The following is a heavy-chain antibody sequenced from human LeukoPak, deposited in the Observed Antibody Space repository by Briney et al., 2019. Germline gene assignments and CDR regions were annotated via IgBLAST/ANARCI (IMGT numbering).Heavy chain of an antibody. J-gene: IGHJ4*02. CDR3: ARQRRYFDWLNYFDY. Sequence: GGSLRLSCAASGFTFSNYGMNWVRQAPGQGLEWVSSISSSSSYVYYADSVKGRFTISRDNAKNSLYLQMNSLRAEDTAVYYCARQRRYFDWLNYFDYWGQGTLVTVSS. V-gene: IGHV3-21*01. CDR1: GFTFSNYG. D-gene: IGHD3-9*01. CDR2: ISSSSSYV.